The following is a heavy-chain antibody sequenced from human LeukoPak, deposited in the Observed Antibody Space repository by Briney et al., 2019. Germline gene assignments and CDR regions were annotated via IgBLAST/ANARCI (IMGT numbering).Heavy chain of an antibody. J-gene: IGHJ4*02. CDR3: ATASSAGPQPEYYYGSGSYYELDY. D-gene: IGHD3-10*01. CDR1: GYTLTELS. CDR2: FDPEDGET. Sequence: ASVKVSCKVSGYTLTELSMHWVRQAPGKGLEWMGGFDPEDGETIYAQKFQGRVTMTEDTSTDTAYMELSSLRSEDTAVYYCATASSAGPQPEYYYGSGSYYELDYWGQGTLVTVSS. V-gene: IGHV1-24*01.